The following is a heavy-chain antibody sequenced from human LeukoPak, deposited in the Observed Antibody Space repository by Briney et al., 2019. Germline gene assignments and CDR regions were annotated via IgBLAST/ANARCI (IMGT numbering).Heavy chain of an antibody. CDR2: IHSGGTR. CDR1: GFSVSSND. J-gene: IGHJ4*02. CDR3: ASWYHIDY. D-gene: IGHD2-2*01. Sequence: GGSLRLSCAASGFSVSSNDMSWVRQAPGKGLEWVSLIHSGGTRYTDSVRGRFTISRDNSKNTLYLQMNSLRAEDTAMYYCASWYHIDYWGQGTLVTVSS. V-gene: IGHV3-53*01.